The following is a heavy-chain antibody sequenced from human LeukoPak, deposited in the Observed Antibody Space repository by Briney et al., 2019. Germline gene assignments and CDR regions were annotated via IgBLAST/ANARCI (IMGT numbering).Heavy chain of an antibody. CDR1: GYTFTGYY. CDR3: ARARSMVRGVIITLLDY. Sequence: ASVKVSCMASGYTFTGYYMHWVRQAPGQGLEWMGWINPNSGGTNYAQKFQGRVTMTRGTSISTAYMELSRLRSDDAAVYYCARARSMVRGVIITLLDYWGQGTLVTVSS. J-gene: IGHJ4*02. D-gene: IGHD3-10*01. CDR2: INPNSGGT. V-gene: IGHV1-2*02.